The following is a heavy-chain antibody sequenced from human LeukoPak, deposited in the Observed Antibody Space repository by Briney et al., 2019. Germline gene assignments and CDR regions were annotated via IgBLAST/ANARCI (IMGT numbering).Heavy chain of an antibody. CDR2: IKQDGSEK. D-gene: IGHD3-22*01. CDR1: GFTFSSYW. V-gene: IGHV3-7*01. CDR3: ARELDSSGYYYSGAFDI. Sequence: PGGSLRLSCAASGFTFSSYWMSWVRQAPGKGLEWVANIKQDGSEKYYVDSVKGRFTISRDNAKNSLYLQMNSLRAEDTAVYYCARELDSSGYYYSGAFDIWGQGQWSPSLQ. J-gene: IGHJ3*02.